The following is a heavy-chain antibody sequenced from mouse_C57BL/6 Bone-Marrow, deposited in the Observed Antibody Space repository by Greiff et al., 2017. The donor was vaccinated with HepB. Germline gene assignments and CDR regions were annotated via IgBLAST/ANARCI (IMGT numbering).Heavy chain of an antibody. J-gene: IGHJ3*01. CDR2: ISDGGSYT. CDR1: GFTFSSYA. V-gene: IGHV5-4*01. Sequence: VQLQESGGGLVKPGGSLKLSCAASGFTFSSYAISWVRQTPEKRLEWVATISDGGSYTYYPDNVKGRFTISRDNAKNNLYLQMSHLKSEDTAMYYCARERGAKLEILLFAYWGQGTLVTVSA. CDR3: ARERGAKLEILLFAY. D-gene: IGHD1-3*01.